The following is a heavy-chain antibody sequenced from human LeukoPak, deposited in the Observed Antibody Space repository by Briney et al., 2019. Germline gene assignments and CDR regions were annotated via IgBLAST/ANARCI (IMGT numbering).Heavy chain of an antibody. CDR1: GFTFSSYG. CDR3: AKARSHSGYEPFDD. V-gene: IGHV3-30*02. D-gene: IGHD5-12*01. CDR2: IRYDGSNK. J-gene: IGHJ4*02. Sequence: GGSLRLSCAASGFTFSSYGMHWVRQAPGKGLEWVTFIRYDGSNKYYADSVKGRFTISRDNSKNTLYLQMNSLRPEDTAIYYCAKARSHSGYEPFDDWGQGTLVTVSS.